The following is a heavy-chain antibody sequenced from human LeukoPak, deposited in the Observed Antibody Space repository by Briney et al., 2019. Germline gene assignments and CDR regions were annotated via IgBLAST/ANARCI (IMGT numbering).Heavy chain of an antibody. CDR2: ISGSGGST. CDR1: GFTFSSYA. J-gene: IGHJ4*02. Sequence: GGSLRLSCAASGFTFSSYAMSWVRQAPGKGLEWVSAISGSGGSTYYADSVRGRFTISKDNSKNTLYLQMNSLRAEDTAVYYCAKDRSRLLYGDYVHYFDYWGQGTLVTVSS. V-gene: IGHV3-23*01. CDR3: AKDRSRLLYGDYVHYFDY. D-gene: IGHD4-17*01.